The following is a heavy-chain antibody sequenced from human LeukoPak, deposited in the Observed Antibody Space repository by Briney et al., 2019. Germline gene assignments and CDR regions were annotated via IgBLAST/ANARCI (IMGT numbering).Heavy chain of an antibody. D-gene: IGHD2-2*01. Sequence: PSETLSLTCTVSGDSISSTNYYWGWIRQPPGKGLEWIGSIHYSGNTYYSPSLRSRVTISEDTSKNQFSLKVGSVTAADTAVYYCRCASGVVPAAPRAFDIWGQGTMVTVSS. V-gene: IGHV4-39*01. J-gene: IGHJ3*02. CDR2: IHYSGNT. CDR1: GDSISSTNYY. CDR3: RCASGVVPAAPRAFDI.